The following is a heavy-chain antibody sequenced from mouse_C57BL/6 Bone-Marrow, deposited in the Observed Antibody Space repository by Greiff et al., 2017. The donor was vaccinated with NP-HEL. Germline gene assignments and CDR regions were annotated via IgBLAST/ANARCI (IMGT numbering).Heavy chain of an antibody. V-gene: IGHV1-81*01. CDR1: GYTFTSYG. D-gene: IGHD1-1*01. Sequence: VKLMESGAELARPGASVKLSCKASGYTFTSYGISWVKQRTGQGLEWIGEIYPRSGNTYYNEKFKGKATLTADKSSSTAYMELRSLTSEDSAVYFCARYGPPRFDYWGQGTTLTVSS. J-gene: IGHJ2*01. CDR3: ARYGPPRFDY. CDR2: IYPRSGNT.